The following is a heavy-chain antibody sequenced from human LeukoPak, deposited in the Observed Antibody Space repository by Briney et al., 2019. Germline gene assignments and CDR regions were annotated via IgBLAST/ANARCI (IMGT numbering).Heavy chain of an antibody. CDR2: IYYSGST. J-gene: IGHJ5*02. CDR1: GGSISSSSYY. D-gene: IGHD2-15*01. CDR3: ARGGRYCSGGSCYWNWFDP. V-gene: IGHV4-39*07. Sequence: SETLSLTCTVSGGSISSSSYYWGWIRQPPGKGLEWIGSIYYSGSTYYNPSPKSRVTISVDTSKNQFSLKLSSVTAADTAVYYCARGGRYCSGGSCYWNWFDPWGQGTLVTVSS.